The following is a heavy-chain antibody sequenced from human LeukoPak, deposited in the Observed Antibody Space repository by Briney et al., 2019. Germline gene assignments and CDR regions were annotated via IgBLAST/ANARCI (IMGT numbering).Heavy chain of an antibody. D-gene: IGHD3-22*01. CDR1: XSYW. CDR3: ARQVSYYDSSGYYLYYFDY. V-gene: IGHV5-51*01. Sequence: XSYWIGWVRQMPGKGLEWMGIIYPGDSDTRYSPSFQGQVTISADKSISTAYLQWSSLKASDTAMYYCARQVSYYDSSGYYLYYFDYWGQGTLVTVSS. J-gene: IGHJ4*02. CDR2: IYPGDSDT.